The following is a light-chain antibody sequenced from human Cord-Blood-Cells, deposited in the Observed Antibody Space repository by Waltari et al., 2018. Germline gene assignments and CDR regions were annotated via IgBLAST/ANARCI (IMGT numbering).Light chain of an antibody. V-gene: IGLV2-11*01. Sequence: QSALTQPRSVSGSPGQSVTISCTGTSSDVGGYNYVSWYQQHPGKAPKLMIYDGSKRPAGVPDRFSGCKSGNTASLTIAGLQAEDEADYYCCSYAGSYTLFGGGTKLTVL. CDR1: SSDVGGYNY. J-gene: IGLJ2*01. CDR2: DGS. CDR3: CSYAGSYTL.